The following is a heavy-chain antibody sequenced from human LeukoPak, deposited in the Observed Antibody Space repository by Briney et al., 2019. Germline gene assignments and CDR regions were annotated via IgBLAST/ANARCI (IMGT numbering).Heavy chain of an antibody. CDR3: ARHKGGGLHYYYYYMDV. J-gene: IGHJ6*03. Sequence: PGESLKISCKGSGYSFTSFWIGWVRQMPGKGLEWMGIIYPGDSDTRYSPSFQGQVTISADKSISTAYLQWSSLKASDTAMYYCARHKGGGLHYYYYYMDVWGKGTTVTVSS. CDR1: GYSFTSFW. D-gene: IGHD3-16*01. CDR2: IYPGDSDT. V-gene: IGHV5-51*01.